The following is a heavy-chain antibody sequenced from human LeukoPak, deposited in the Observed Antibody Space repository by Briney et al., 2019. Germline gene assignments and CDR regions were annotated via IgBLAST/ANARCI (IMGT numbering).Heavy chain of an antibody. J-gene: IGHJ4*02. CDR1: GYTLTELS. D-gene: IGHD3-3*01. V-gene: IGHV1-24*01. CDR3: ATVLEGVVGYFDY. Sequence: AASVKVSCKVSGYTLTELSMHWVRQAPGKGLEWMGGFDPEDGETIFAQKFQGRVTMTEDTSTDTAYMELSSLRSEDTAVYYCATVLEGVVGYFDYWGQGTLVTVSS. CDR2: FDPEDGET.